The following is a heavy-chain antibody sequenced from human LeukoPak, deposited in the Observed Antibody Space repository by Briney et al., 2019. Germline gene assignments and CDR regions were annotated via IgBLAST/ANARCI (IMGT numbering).Heavy chain of an antibody. CDR1: GFAVNRNY. V-gene: IGHV3-53*05. CDR2: IYNDGSI. CDR3: ARGPWDC. J-gene: IGHJ4*02. Sequence: PGGSLRLSCVASGFAVNRNYMTWVRQAPGKGLEWVSVIYNDGSIFYADSLKGRFTISRDNAKNTVYLQMNSLRIEDTAVYYCARGPWDCWGRGTLVTVSS.